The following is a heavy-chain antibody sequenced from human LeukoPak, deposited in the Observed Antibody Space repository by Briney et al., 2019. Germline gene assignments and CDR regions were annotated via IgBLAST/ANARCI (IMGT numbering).Heavy chain of an antibody. Sequence: PSETLSLTCAVYGGSFSGYYWSWIRQPPGKGLEWIGEINHSGSTNYNPSLKSRVTISVDTSKNQFSLKLSSVTAADTAVYYCATNDYVWGSYRNWFDPWGQGTLVTVSS. V-gene: IGHV4-34*01. J-gene: IGHJ5*02. CDR1: GGSFSGYY. D-gene: IGHD3-16*02. CDR3: ATNDYVWGSYRNWFDP. CDR2: INHSGST.